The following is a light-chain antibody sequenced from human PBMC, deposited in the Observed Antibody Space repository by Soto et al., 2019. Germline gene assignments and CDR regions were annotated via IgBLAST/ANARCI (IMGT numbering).Light chain of an antibody. CDR3: QKYSSVPV. V-gene: IGKV1-27*01. CDR2: AAS. CDR1: QGISNF. Sequence: IQMTQSPTSLSASVGDRVTITCRASQGISNFVAWYQQKPGKPPKLLIYAASTLQSGVPSRFSGSGSGTDFTLTINSLQPEDVATYYCQKYSSVPVFGPGTKVEI. J-gene: IGKJ3*01.